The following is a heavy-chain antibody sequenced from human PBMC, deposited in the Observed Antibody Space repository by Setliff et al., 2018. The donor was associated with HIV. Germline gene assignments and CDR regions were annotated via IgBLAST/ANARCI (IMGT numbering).Heavy chain of an antibody. CDR3: ARDQKGYSYGYFDS. D-gene: IGHD5-18*01. CDR2: VYYSGST. Sequence: PSETLSLTCTVSGGSISSYYWSWIRQPAGKGLEWIGSVYYSGSTYYKPSLKSRVTISVDTSKNQFSLRLSSVTAADTAVYYCARDQKGYSYGYFDSWGQGTLVTVSS. V-gene: IGHV4-4*07. CDR1: GGSISSYY. J-gene: IGHJ4*02.